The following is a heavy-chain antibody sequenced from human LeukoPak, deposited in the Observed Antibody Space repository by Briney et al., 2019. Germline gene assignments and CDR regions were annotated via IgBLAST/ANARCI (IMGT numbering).Heavy chain of an antibody. CDR3: AKSRAAATTLLFDY. CDR2: ISGSGGST. D-gene: IGHD6-13*01. V-gene: IGHV3-23*01. Sequence: GSLRLSCAASGFTFSSYAMSWVRQAPGKGLEWVSAISGSGGSTYYADSVKGRFTISRDNSKNTLSLQMNSLSVEDTAVYYCAKSRAAATTLLFDYWGQGILVTVSS. J-gene: IGHJ4*02. CDR1: GFTFSSYA.